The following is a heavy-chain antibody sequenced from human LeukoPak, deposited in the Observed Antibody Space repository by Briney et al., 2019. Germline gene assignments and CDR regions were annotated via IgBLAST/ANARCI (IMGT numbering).Heavy chain of an antibody. J-gene: IGHJ5*02. D-gene: IGHD2-8*01. CDR3: ARHGPCTNGVCYENWFDP. Sequence: KPSETLSLTCAVSGGSISSYYWSWIRQPPGKGLEWIGYIYYSGSTNYNPSLKSRVTISVDTSKNQFSLKLSSVTAADTAVYYCARHGPCTNGVCYENWFDPWGQGTLVTVSS. CDR2: IYYSGST. V-gene: IGHV4-59*08. CDR1: GGSISSYY.